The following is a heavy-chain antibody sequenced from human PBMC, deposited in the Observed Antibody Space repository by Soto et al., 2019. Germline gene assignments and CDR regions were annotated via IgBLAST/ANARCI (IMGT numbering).Heavy chain of an antibody. CDR1: GGTFSSYA. V-gene: IGHV1-69*13. J-gene: IGHJ4*02. D-gene: IGHD4-17*01. CDR2: IIPIFGTA. Sequence: SVKVSCTASGGTFSSYAISWVRQAPGQGLEWMGGIIPIFGTANYAQKFQGRVTITADESTSTAYMELSSLRSEDTAVYYCARVSDYGDYGLDYWGQGTLVTVSS. CDR3: ARVSDYGDYGLDY.